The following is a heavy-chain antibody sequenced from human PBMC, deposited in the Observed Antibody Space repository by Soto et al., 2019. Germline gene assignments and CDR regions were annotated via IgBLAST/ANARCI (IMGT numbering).Heavy chain of an antibody. CDR1: GGSVSSSSYY. J-gene: IGHJ4*02. CDR3: ASSSLDSSGYYSRY. CDR2: VYYSGST. Sequence: SETLSLTCTVSGGSVSSSSYYWGWVRQPPGKRLEWIGSVYYSGSTYYNPSPESRVTISVNTSKNQFSLKLSCLTTAVTIVYYCASSSLDSSGYYSRYLGQGTLVTVSS. V-gene: IGHV4-39*01. D-gene: IGHD3-22*01.